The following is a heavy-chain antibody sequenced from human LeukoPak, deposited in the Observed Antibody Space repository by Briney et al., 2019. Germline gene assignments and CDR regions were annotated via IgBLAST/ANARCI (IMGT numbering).Heavy chain of an antibody. J-gene: IGHJ6*02. CDR1: GYTFTSYD. CDR3: ARGPFLYYDFWSGYYTWDYCYYGMDV. D-gene: IGHD3-3*01. V-gene: IGHV1-8*01. CDR2: MNPNSGNT. Sequence: ASVKVSCKASGYTFTSYDINWVRQATGQGLEWMGWMNPNSGNTGYAQKFQGRVTMTRNTSISTAYMELSSLRSEDTAVYYCARGPFLYYDFWSGYYTWDYCYYGMDVWGQGTTVTVSS.